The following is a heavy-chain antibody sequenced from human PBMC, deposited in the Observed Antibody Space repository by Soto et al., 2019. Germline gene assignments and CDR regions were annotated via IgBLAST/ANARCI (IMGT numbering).Heavy chain of an antibody. CDR2: ISRSGSDI. D-gene: IGHD2-2*03. Sequence: GGSLRLSCAASGFTFSDYSMNWVRQAPGKGLEWVSYISRSGSDIYYADSVKGRFTISRDNAKNSLSLQMNSLRAEDTAVYYCATVGYCSSTSCQTRYYYYGMDVWGQGTTVTVSS. CDR3: ATVGYCSSTSCQTRYYYYGMDV. V-gene: IGHV3-11*01. CDR1: GFTFSDYS. J-gene: IGHJ6*02.